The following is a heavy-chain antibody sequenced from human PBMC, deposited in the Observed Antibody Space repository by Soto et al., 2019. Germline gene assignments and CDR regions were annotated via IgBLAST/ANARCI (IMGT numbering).Heavy chain of an antibody. Sequence: QRQLQKSVPGLVKPSETLSLTCTVSAGSISSSSYYCGWIRQPAGNGLEWIASIYYSGSTYYNPSLKSRVTISVHTSKTQFSLKLSSVTAADTAVYYCARQYSSSSGDFTYWRQGTLVTVAS. J-gene: IGHJ4*02. D-gene: IGHD6-6*01. CDR3: ARQYSSSSGDFTY. V-gene: IGHV4-39*01. CDR2: IYYSGST. CDR1: AGSISSSSYY.